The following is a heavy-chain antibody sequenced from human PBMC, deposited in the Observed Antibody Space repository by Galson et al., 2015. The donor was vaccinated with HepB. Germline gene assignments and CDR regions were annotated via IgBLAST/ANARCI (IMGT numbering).Heavy chain of an antibody. D-gene: IGHD3-22*01. Sequence: SLRLSCAASGFTVSSNYMSWVRQAPGKGLEWVSVIYSGGSTYYADSVKGRFTISRDNSKNTLYLQMNSLRAEDTAVYYYARGLSGSSGPSFDYWGQGTLVTVSS. J-gene: IGHJ4*02. CDR2: IYSGGST. V-gene: IGHV3-53*01. CDR1: GFTVSSNY. CDR3: ARGLSGSSGPSFDY.